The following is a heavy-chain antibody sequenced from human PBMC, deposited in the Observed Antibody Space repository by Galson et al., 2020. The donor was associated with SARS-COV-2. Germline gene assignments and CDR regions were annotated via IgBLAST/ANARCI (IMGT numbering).Heavy chain of an antibody. CDR1: GYTLTELS. CDR3: ATGSGSGKKNWFEP. Sequence: ASVKVSCKVSGYTLTELSMHWVRQAPGKGLEWMGGFYPEDGETIYAQKFQGRVTMTEDTSTDTAYMELSSLRSEDTAVYYCATGSGSGKKNWFEPGGQGPLVTVSS. J-gene: IGHJ5*02. V-gene: IGHV1-24*01. D-gene: IGHD3-10*01. CDR2: FYPEDGET.